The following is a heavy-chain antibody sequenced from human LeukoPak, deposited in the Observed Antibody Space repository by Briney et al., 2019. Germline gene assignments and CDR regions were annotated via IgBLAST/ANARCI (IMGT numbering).Heavy chain of an antibody. Sequence: QPGGSLRLSCAASEFTFSAHWMHWVRQVPGKGLVYIAYIDNDGTNTNYADSVKGRFTISRDNAKNTLYLQMNSLRVEDTAVYYFVRDRPHNCFDPWGQGTLVTVSS. J-gene: IGHJ5*02. V-gene: IGHV3-74*01. CDR2: IDNDGTNT. CDR1: EFTFSAHW. CDR3: VRDRPHNCFDP. D-gene: IGHD6-6*01.